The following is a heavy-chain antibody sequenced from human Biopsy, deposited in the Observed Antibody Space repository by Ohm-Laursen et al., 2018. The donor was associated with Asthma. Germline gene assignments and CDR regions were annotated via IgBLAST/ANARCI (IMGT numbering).Heavy chain of an antibody. J-gene: IGHJ4*02. V-gene: IGHV3-30-3*01. CDR1: GFTFSDYD. Sequence: SLRLSCTAPGFTFSDYDMHWVRQAPGKGLEWVAVISYDGTNKDYADSVKGRFTFSRDNSQNTLSLEMNSLRVEDTAVYYCSREEPTSGWYQGSILRWGQGTLVTVSS. D-gene: IGHD6-19*01. CDR2: ISYDGTNK. CDR3: SREEPTSGWYQGSILR.